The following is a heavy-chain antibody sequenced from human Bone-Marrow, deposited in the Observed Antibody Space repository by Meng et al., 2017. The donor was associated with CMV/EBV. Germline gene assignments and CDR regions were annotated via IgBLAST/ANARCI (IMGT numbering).Heavy chain of an antibody. CDR3: ARIAGSGWIFDY. CDR2: IDWDDDK. D-gene: IGHD6-19*01. Sequence: SWIRQPPGKALEWLALIDWDDDKYYSTSLKTRLTISKDTSKNQVVLTMTNMDPGDTATYYCARIAGSGWIFDYWGQGTLVTVSS. V-gene: IGHV2-70*01. J-gene: IGHJ4*02.